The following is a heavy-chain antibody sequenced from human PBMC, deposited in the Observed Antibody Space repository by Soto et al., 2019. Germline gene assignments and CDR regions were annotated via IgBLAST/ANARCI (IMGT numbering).Heavy chain of an antibody. J-gene: IGHJ6*02. CDR1: GYSFTSYW. V-gene: IGHV5-10-1*01. CDR2: IDPSDSYT. Sequence: PGESRKISCKGSGYSFTSYWISWVRQMPGKGLEWMGRIDPSDSYTNYSPSFQGHVTISADKSISTAYLQWSSLKASDTAMYYCARSGPPLYYYYGMDVWGQGTTVTVSS. D-gene: IGHD6-25*01. CDR3: ARSGPPLYYYYGMDV.